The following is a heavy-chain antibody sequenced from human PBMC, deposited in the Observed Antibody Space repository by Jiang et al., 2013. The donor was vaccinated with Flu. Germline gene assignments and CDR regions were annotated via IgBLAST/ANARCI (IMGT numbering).Heavy chain of an antibody. D-gene: IGHD3-10*01. V-gene: IGHV1-3*01. CDR1: GYTFTSYA. Sequence: GAEVKKPGASVKVSCKASGYTFTSYAMHWVRQAPGQRLEWMGWINAGNGNTKYSQKFQGRVTITRDTSASTAYMELSSLRSEDTAVYYCARAPLLLWFRDQGPGLVDYWGQGTLVTVSS. J-gene: IGHJ4*02. CDR2: INAGNGNT. CDR3: ARAPLLLWFRDQGPGLVDY.